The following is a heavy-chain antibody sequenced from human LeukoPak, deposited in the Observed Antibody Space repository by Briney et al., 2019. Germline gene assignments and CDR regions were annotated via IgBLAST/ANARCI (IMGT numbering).Heavy chain of an antibody. CDR2: ISYDGNKK. V-gene: IGHV3-30*04. J-gene: IGHJ4*02. Sequence: AGGPLRLSCAASGFTFSNYAMNWVRQAPGKGLEWVAVISYDGNKKYYADSVKGRFTISRDNSKNTLYLQMNSLRAQDTAVYYCARWKSFKGAFDYWGQGTLVTVSS. CDR3: ARWKSFKGAFDY. D-gene: IGHD1-26*01. CDR1: GFTFSNYA.